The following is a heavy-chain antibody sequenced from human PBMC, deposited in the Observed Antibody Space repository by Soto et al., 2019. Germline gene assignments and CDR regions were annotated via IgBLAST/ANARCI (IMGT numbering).Heavy chain of an antibody. D-gene: IGHD6-13*01. CDR3: ARIPPGWGGEQLVLDY. CDR1: GFTFSNFW. V-gene: IGHV3-74*01. CDR2: SNSDGSTT. Sequence: EVQLVESGGGLVQPGGSLRLSCAASGFTFSNFWMHWVRQAPGKGLVWVSRSNSDGSTTSYADSVKGRFTISRDNAKNTLYLQMNSLRAEDTAVYYCARIPPGWGGEQLVLDYWGQGTLVTVSS. J-gene: IGHJ4*02.